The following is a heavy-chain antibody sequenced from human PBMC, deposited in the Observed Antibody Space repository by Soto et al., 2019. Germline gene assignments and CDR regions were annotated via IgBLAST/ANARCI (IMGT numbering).Heavy chain of an antibody. CDR2: ISTYNGNT. J-gene: IGHJ6*02. Sequence: QVQLVQSGAEVKKPGASLKVSCQASGYSFSDYGIAWVRQAPGQGLAWGGWISTYNGNTNYAQKFQGRVTMTTDTSANTAYMELRSLRSDDPAMYYCARYGYSSGWYLGTGMDVWGQGTPVTVSS. V-gene: IGHV1-18*04. CDR1: GYSFSDYG. D-gene: IGHD6-19*01. CDR3: ARYGYSSGWYLGTGMDV.